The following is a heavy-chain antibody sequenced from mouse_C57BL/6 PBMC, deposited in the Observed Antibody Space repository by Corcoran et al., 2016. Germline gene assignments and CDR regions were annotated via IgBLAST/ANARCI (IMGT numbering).Heavy chain of an antibody. Sequence: DVQLQESGPGLVKPSQSLSLTCSVTGYSITSSYYWNWIRQFPGNKLEWMGYISYDGSNNYNPSLKNRISITRDTSKNQFFLKLNSVTTEDTATYYCAREATTVVAPGAMDYWGQGTSVTVSS. V-gene: IGHV3-6*01. D-gene: IGHD1-1*01. CDR2: ISYDGSN. J-gene: IGHJ4*01. CDR1: GYSITSSYY. CDR3: AREATTVVAPGAMDY.